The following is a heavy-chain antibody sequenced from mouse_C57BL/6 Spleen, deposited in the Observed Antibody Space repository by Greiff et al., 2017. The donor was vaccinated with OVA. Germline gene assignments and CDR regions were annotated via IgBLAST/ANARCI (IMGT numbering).Heavy chain of an antibody. J-gene: IGHJ4*01. D-gene: IGHD2-1*01. CDR3: ARSIYYGTYYAMDY. CDR2: IHPNSGST. Sequence: VQLQQSGAELVKPGASVKLSCKASGYTFTSYWMHWVKQRPGQGLEWIGMIHPNSGSTNYNEKFKSKATLTVDKSSSTAYMQLSSLTSEDSAVYYCARSIYYGTYYAMDYWGQGTSVTVSS. CDR1: GYTFTSYW. V-gene: IGHV1-64*01.